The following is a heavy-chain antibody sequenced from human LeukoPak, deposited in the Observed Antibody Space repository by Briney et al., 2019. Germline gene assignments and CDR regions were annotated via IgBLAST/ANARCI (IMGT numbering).Heavy chain of an antibody. J-gene: IGHJ3*02. D-gene: IGHD1-26*01. CDR3: ARGIVGAYDAFDI. Sequence: SETLSLTCTVSGGSVSSGSYYWSWIRQPPGKGLEWIGYIYYSGSTNYNPSLKSRVTISVDTSKNQFSLKLSSVTAADTAVYYCARGIVGAYDAFDIWGQGTMVTVSS. CDR1: GGSVSSGSYY. CDR2: IYYSGST. V-gene: IGHV4-61*01.